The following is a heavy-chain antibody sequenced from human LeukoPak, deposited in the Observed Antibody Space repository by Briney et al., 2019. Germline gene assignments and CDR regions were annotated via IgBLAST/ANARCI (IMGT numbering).Heavy chain of an antibody. CDR3: ARVVYGDYSYFQH. CDR1: GFTFSSYS. V-gene: IGHV3-21*01. CDR2: ISSSSSYI. D-gene: IGHD4-17*01. J-gene: IGHJ1*01. Sequence: GGSLRLSCAASGFTFSSYSMNWVRRAPGKGLEWVSSISSSSSYIYYADSVKGRFTISRDNAKNSLYLQMNSLRAEDTAVYYCARVVYGDYSYFQHWGQGTLVTVSS.